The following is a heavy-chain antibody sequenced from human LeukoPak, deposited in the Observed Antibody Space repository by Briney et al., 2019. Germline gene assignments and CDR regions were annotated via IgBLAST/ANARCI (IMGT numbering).Heavy chain of an antibody. CDR3: ARRDSSGYYGH. CDR1: GGSISSYY. J-gene: IGHJ4*02. Sequence: ETSETPSLTCTVSGGSISSYYWSWIRQPPGKGLEWIGYIYYTGITNYNPSLRSRVTILPDTSKNQFTLNLSSVTAADTALYYCARRDSSGYYGHWGQGTLVTVSS. V-gene: IGHV4-59*08. CDR2: IYYTGIT. D-gene: IGHD3-22*01.